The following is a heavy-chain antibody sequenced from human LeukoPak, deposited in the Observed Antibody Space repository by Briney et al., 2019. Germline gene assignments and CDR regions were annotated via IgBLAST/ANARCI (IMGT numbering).Heavy chain of an antibody. CDR1: GYTFTSYG. Sequence: GASVKVSCKASGYTFTSYGISWVRQAPGQGLEWMGWISAYNGNTNYAQKLQGRVTMTTDTSTSTAYMELRSLRSDDTAVYYCASDQDIVVVQDNDTYGMDVWGQGTTVTVSS. V-gene: IGHV1-18*01. CDR2: ISAYNGNT. J-gene: IGHJ6*02. CDR3: ASDQDIVVVQDNDTYGMDV. D-gene: IGHD2-2*01.